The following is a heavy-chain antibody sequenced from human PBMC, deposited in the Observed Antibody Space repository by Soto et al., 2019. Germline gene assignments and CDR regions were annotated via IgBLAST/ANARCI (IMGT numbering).Heavy chain of an antibody. CDR1: GFTFSSYG. CDR2: ISYDGSNK. V-gene: IGHV3-30*03. Sequence: QVQLVESGGGVVQPGRSLRLSCAASGFTFSSYGMHWVRQAPGKGLEWVAVISYDGSNKYYADSVKGRFTISRDNSKNTLYLQMNSLRAEDTAVYYCARAYDFWSGYYFDYWGQGTLVTVSS. D-gene: IGHD3-3*01. J-gene: IGHJ4*02. CDR3: ARAYDFWSGYYFDY.